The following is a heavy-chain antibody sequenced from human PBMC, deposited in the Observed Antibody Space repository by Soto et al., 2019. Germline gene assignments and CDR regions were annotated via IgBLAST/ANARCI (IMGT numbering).Heavy chain of an antibody. V-gene: IGHV3-30*18. D-gene: IGHD2-2*01. CDR2: ISYDATNK. CDR3: AKPAEYHRGTSYYYHGMDV. Sequence: PGGSLRLSCEASGFTFSNYGMHWVRQAPGKGLEWVAVISYDATNKYYADSVKGRFTISRDNSKNTVYLQMNSLRGEDTAVYYCAKPAEYHRGTSYYYHGMDVWGQGTTVTVSS. CDR1: GFTFSNYG. J-gene: IGHJ6*02.